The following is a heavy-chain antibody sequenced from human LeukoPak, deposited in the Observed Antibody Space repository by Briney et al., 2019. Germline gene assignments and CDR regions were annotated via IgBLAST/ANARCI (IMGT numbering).Heavy chain of an antibody. Sequence: GGSLRLSCTVSGFTVSSNSMSWVRQAPGKGLEWVSVIYSGDSTYYADSVKGRFTISRDNSKDTLYLQMNSLRAEDTAVYYCAKEGPASSGYYHWDYYYYYMDVWGKGTTVTVSS. CDR3: AKEGPASSGYYHWDYYYYYMDV. V-gene: IGHV3-53*01. D-gene: IGHD3-22*01. J-gene: IGHJ6*03. CDR1: GFTVSSNS. CDR2: IYSGDST.